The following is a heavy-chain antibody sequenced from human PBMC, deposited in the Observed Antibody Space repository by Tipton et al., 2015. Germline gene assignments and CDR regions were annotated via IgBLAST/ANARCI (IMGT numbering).Heavy chain of an antibody. V-gene: IGHV4-31*03. Sequence: TLSLTCTVSGDSINSGGYYWNWIRQVPGKGPEWIGYIYHSGNAYYNPSLKSRVSISVDTSKNQIYLNLSSLTAADTAVYYCARLGGYSSSWSFFDYWGQGTLVRVSS. J-gene: IGHJ4*02. CDR1: GDSINSGGYY. D-gene: IGHD6-13*01. CDR2: IYHSGNA. CDR3: ARLGGYSSSWSFFDY.